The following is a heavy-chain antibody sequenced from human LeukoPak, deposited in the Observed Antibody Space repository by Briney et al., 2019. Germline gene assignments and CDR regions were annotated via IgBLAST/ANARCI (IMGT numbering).Heavy chain of an antibody. J-gene: IGHJ4*02. CDR1: GGTFSSYA. CDR3: ARWPISGSYYGY. V-gene: IGHV1-69*13. D-gene: IGHD1-26*01. CDR2: IIPIFGTA. Sequence: GASVEVSCKASGGTFSSYAISWVRQAPGQGLEWMGGIIPIFGTANYAQKFQGRVTITADESTSTAYMELSSLRSEDTAVYYCARWPISGSYYGYWGQGTLVTVSS.